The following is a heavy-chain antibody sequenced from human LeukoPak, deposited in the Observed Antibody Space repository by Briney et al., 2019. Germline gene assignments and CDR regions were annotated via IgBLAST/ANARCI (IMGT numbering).Heavy chain of an antibody. Sequence: SETLSLTCTVSGGSISSYYWSWIRQPPGKGLEWIGYISYRGTTNYKPSLKSRVTISVDTSKNQFFLKLSSVTAADTAVYYCARASETATIVDYWGQGTLVTVSS. CDR1: GGSISSYY. D-gene: IGHD5-24*01. CDR3: ARASETATIVDY. V-gene: IGHV4-59*01. CDR2: ISYRGTT. J-gene: IGHJ4*02.